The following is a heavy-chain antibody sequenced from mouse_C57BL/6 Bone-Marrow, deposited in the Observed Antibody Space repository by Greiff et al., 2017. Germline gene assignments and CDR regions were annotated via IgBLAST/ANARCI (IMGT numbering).Heavy chain of an antibody. CDR3: ARENLDGSSYVDY. J-gene: IGHJ2*01. Sequence: QVQLQQPGAELVKPGASVKLSCKASGYTFTSYWMHWVKQRPGQGLEWIGMIHPNSGSTNYNEKFKSKATLTVDKSSSTAYMQLSSLTSEDSAVYYCARENLDGSSYVDYWGQGTTLTVSS. V-gene: IGHV1-64*01. CDR2: IHPNSGST. CDR1: GYTFTSYW. D-gene: IGHD1-1*01.